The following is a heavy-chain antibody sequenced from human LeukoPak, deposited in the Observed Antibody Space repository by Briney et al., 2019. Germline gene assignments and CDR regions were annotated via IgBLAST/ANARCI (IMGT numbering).Heavy chain of an antibody. CDR3: VRVRRGDSFDF. J-gene: IGHJ4*02. Sequence: GGSLRLSCTASGFPFRNLYMDWVRQAPGKGLEWVGRIRNEANGYTSDYATSVKGRFTISRDDSKNSMFLQMNSLKTEDTAVYYCVRVRRGDSFDFWGQGTLVTVSS. CDR2: IRNEANGYTS. CDR1: GFPFRNLY. D-gene: IGHD4-17*01. V-gene: IGHV3-72*01.